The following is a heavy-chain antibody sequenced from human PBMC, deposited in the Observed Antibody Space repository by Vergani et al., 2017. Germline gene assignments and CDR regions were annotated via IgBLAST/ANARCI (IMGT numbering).Heavy chain of an antibody. Sequence: QVQLVQSGAEVKKPGASVKVSCKASGYTFTGYYMHWVRQAPGHGLEWMGRINPTSGGTNYAQKFQGRVTMTRDTSISTAYMELSRLRSDETAVYYCARVRRSGLVVVPAALGYFDCWGQGTLVTVSS. CDR1: GYTFTGYY. V-gene: IGHV1-2*06. J-gene: IGHJ4*02. CDR3: ARVRRSGLVVVPAALGYFDC. D-gene: IGHD2-2*01. CDR2: INPTSGGT.